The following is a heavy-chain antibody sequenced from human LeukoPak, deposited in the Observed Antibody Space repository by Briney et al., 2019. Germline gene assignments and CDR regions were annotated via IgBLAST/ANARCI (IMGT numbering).Heavy chain of an antibody. D-gene: IGHD3-22*01. Sequence: GSLRLSCAASGFTFRSYAMSWVRQAPGKGLEWVANIKQDGSEKYYVDSVKGRFTISRDNAKNSLYLQMNSLRAEDTAVYYCARVDTMIAFDYWGQGTLVTVSS. CDR3: ARVDTMIAFDY. V-gene: IGHV3-7*01. CDR2: IKQDGSEK. J-gene: IGHJ4*02. CDR1: GFTFRSYA.